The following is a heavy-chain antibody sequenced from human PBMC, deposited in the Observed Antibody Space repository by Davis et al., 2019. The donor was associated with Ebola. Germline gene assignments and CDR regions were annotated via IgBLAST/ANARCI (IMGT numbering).Heavy chain of an antibody. D-gene: IGHD6-13*01. CDR1: GGSISSYY. V-gene: IGHV4-59*01. CDR3: ASLSSSSWDNWFDP. J-gene: IGHJ5*02. CDR2: IYYSGST. Sequence: PSETLSLTCTVSGGSISSYYWSWIRQPPGKGLEWIGYIYYSGSTNYNPSLKSRVTISVDTSKNQFSLKLSSVTAADTAVYYCASLSSSSWDNWFDPWGQGTLVTVSS.